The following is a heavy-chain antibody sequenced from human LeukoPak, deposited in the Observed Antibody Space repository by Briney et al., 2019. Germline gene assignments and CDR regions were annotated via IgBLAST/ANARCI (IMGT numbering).Heavy chain of an antibody. CDR1: GFTFSSYA. CDR3: AKGSGYCRGGSCYYAFDI. D-gene: IGHD2-15*01. Sequence: GGSLRLSCAASGFTFSSYAMSWVRQAPGKGLEWVSAISGSGGSTYYADSVKGRFTISRDNSKNTLYLQMNSLRAEDTAVYYCAKGSGYCRGGSCYYAFDIWGQGTMVTVSS. V-gene: IGHV3-23*01. CDR2: ISGSGGST. J-gene: IGHJ3*02.